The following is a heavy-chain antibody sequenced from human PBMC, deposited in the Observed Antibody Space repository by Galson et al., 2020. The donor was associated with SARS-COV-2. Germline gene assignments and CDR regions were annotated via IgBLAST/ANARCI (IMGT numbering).Heavy chain of an antibody. J-gene: IGHJ4*02. V-gene: IGHV2-70*11. CDR3: ARIDSSGCRGNY. CDR1: GFSLSTSGMC. Sequence: ESGPTLVKPTQTLTLTCTFSGFSLSTSGMCVNWIRQPPGKALEWLARIDWDEDKYYTTSLKTRLTISKDTSKNQVVPTMTNMDPVDTATYYCARIDSSGCRGNYWGQGTLVTVSS. D-gene: IGHD6-19*01. CDR2: IDWDEDK.